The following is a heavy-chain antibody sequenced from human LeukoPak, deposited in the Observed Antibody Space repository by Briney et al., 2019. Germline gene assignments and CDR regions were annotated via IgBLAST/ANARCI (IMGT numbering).Heavy chain of an antibody. J-gene: IGHJ4*02. CDR1: GYSFSNYW. CDR2: VYPRDSDT. Sequence: GESLKISFQASGYSFSNYWIGWVRQVPGKGLEWMGIVYPRDSDTRYSPSFQGQVTISADKSISTAYLQWSSLKASDTAVYYCARPGERSRRDWNLDQWGQGTLVTVSS. CDR3: ARPGERSRRDWNLDQ. V-gene: IGHV5-51*01. D-gene: IGHD1-1*01.